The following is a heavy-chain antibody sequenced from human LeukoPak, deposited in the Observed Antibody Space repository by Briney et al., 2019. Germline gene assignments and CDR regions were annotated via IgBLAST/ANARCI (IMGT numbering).Heavy chain of an antibody. CDR3: ARDYVWGNYRYFKDDY. CDR1: GFTFSSYG. D-gene: IGHD3-16*02. CDR2: TSYDGSNK. Sequence: GGSLRLSCAASGFTFSSYGMHWVRQAPGKGLEWVAVTSYDGSNKYYADSVKGRFTISRDNSKNTLYLQMNSLRAEDTAVYYCARDYVWGNYRYFKDDYWGQGTMVTVSS. J-gene: IGHJ4*02. V-gene: IGHV3-30*03.